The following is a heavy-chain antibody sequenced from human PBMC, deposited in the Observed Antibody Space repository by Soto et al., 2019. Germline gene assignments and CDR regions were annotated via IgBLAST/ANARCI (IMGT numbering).Heavy chain of an antibody. D-gene: IGHD1-26*01. V-gene: IGHV3-48*03. CDR2: ISSSGSTI. Sequence: GGSLRLSCAASGFTFSSYEMNWVRQAPGKGLEWVSYISSSGSTIYYADSVKGRFTISRDNAKNSLYLQMNSLRAEDTAVYYCAILSGSYPFDYWGQGTLVTVSS. CDR1: GFTFSSYE. J-gene: IGHJ4*02. CDR3: AILSGSYPFDY.